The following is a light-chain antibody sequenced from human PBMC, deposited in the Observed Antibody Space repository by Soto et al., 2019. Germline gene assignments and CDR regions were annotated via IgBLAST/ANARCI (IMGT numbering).Light chain of an antibody. J-gene: IGLJ2*01. CDR2: DVS. CDR3: CSYAGSVV. V-gene: IGLV2-11*01. Sequence: QSVLTQPRSVSGSPGQSVTISCTGTSSDVGGYNYVSWYQQHPGKAPKLMIYDVSKRPSGVPDRFSGSKSGNTAPLTISGLQAADEADYYCCSYAGSVVFGGGTKLTVL. CDR1: SSDVGGYNY.